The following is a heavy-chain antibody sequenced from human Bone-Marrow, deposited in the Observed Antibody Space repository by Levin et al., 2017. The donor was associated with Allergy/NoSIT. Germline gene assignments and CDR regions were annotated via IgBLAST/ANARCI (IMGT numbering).Heavy chain of an antibody. J-gene: IGHJ3*02. V-gene: IGHV4-39*01. Sequence: ASETLSLTCTVSGDSIRSPNYYWGWIRQPPGKGLEWIATIYHIGDTYYNPSLKSRVTLSADPSKNQFSLRLTSVTAADTAVYYCARQSVLLPWAFDIWGQGTMVTVSS. D-gene: IGHD2/OR15-2a*01. CDR2: IYHIGDT. CDR3: ARQSVLLPWAFDI. CDR1: GDSIRSPNYY.